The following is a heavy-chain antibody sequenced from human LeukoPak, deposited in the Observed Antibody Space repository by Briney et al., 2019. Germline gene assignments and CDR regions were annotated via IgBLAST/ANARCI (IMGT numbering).Heavy chain of an antibody. Sequence: PGGSLRLSCAASGFTFDDYAMHWVRQAPGKGLEWVSGISWNSGSIGYADSVKGRFTISRDNAKNSLYLQMNSLRAEDTALYYCAKERKLWDAFDIWGQGTMVTVSS. CDR1: GFTFDDYA. J-gene: IGHJ3*02. D-gene: IGHD1-14*01. CDR3: AKERKLWDAFDI. V-gene: IGHV3-9*01. CDR2: ISWNSGSI.